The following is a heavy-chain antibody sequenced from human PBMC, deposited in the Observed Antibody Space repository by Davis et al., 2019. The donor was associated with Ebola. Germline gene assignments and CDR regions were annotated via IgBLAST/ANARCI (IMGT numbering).Heavy chain of an antibody. D-gene: IGHD2-2*01. V-gene: IGHV4-34*01. CDR2: INHSGST. Sequence: SETLSLTCAVYGGSFSGYYWRWIRQPPGKGLEWIGEINHSGSTNYNPSLKSRVTISVDTSKNQFSLKLSSVTAADTAVYYCARGRNIVVVPAANLYYYYGMDVWGQGTTVTVSS. J-gene: IGHJ6*02. CDR1: GGSFSGYY. CDR3: ARGRNIVVVPAANLYYYYGMDV.